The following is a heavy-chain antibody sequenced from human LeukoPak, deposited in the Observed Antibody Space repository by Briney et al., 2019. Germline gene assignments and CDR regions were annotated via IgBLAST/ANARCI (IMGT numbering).Heavy chain of an antibody. CDR2: IKQDGSEK. Sequence: GGSLRLSCAASGSTFSSYWMSWVRQAPGKGLEWVANIKQDGSEKYYVDSVKGRFTISRDNAKNSLYLQMNSLRAEDTAVYYCARETRDYGGIDYWGQGTLVTVSS. CDR3: ARETRDYGGIDY. V-gene: IGHV3-7*01. J-gene: IGHJ4*02. CDR1: GSTFSSYW. D-gene: IGHD4-23*01.